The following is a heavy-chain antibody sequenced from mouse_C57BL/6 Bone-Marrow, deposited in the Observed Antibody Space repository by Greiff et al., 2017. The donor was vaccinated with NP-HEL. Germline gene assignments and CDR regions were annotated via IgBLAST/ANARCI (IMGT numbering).Heavy chain of an antibody. Sequence: EVMLVESGAGLVKPGGSLKLSCAASGFTFSSYAMSWVRQTPGKRLEWVAYISSGGDYIYYADTVKGRVTLSVDNACNTLYLQMSSLKSEDKDMYYCSRIYSGILFDDWGQGTTLTVSA. CDR1: GFTFSSYA. CDR2: ISSGGDYI. V-gene: IGHV5S21*01. D-gene: IGHD2-1*01. CDR3: SRIYSGILFDD. J-gene: IGHJ2*01.